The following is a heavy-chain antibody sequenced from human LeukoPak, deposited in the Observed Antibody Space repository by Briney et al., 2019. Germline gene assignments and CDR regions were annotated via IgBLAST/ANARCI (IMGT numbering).Heavy chain of an antibody. CDR1: GGSFSVYY. CDR3: ARPKNGYGYNWFAP. CDR2: INHSGST. D-gene: IGHD5-18*01. V-gene: IGHV4-34*01. Sequence: SETLSLTCAVYGGSFSVYYWSWIRQPPGKGLEWIGEINHSGSTNYNPSLKSRVTISVDTSKKPFSLKLSSVTAADPAVYYCARPKNGYGYNWFAPWGEGSLVTVSS. J-gene: IGHJ5*02.